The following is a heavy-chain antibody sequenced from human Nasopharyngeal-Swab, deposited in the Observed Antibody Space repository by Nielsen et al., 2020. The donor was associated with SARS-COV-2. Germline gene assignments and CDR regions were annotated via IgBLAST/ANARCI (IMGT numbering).Heavy chain of an antibody. V-gene: IGHV3-11*04. CDR3: ASSQAYNWNDSDAFDI. J-gene: IGHJ3*02. Sequence: GGSLRLSCAASGFTFSDYYMSWIRQAPGKGLEWVSYISSSGSTIYYADSVMGRFTISRDNAKNSLYLQMNSLRAEDTAVYYCASSQAYNWNDSDAFDIWGQGTMVTVS. CDR1: GFTFSDYY. D-gene: IGHD1-1*01. CDR2: ISSSGSTI.